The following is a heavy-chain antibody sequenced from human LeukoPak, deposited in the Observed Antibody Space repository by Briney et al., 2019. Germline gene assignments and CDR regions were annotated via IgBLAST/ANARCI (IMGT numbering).Heavy chain of an antibody. CDR3: SRFYSSGWASGAFDI. V-gene: IGHV3-49*04. J-gene: IGHJ3*02. D-gene: IGHD3-22*01. CDR2: IRNKANGGTT. CDR1: GFTFSDYA. Sequence: GGYLRLSCTTSGFTFSDYAVSWVRQAPGKGLEWIGFIRNKANGGTTEYAASVKGRFTISRDDSKTIAHLQMSSLKTEDTAVYYCSRFYSSGWASGAFDIWGQGTMVTVSS.